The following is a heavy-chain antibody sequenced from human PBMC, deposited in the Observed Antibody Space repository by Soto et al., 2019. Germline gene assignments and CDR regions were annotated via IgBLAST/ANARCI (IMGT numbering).Heavy chain of an antibody. J-gene: IGHJ4*02. D-gene: IGHD1-1*01. V-gene: IGHV4-4*02. CDR3: ATEERRALAY. CDR2: IYHSGST. Sequence: QVQLQESGPGLVKPSGTLSLTCAVSGGSISSTNWWSWVRQSPGKGLEWIGEIYHSGSTNYNPSPKSRVTMSLDKSKNQFSLKLTSVTAAGTAVYYCATEERRALAYWGQGSLFTVSS. CDR1: GGSISSTNW.